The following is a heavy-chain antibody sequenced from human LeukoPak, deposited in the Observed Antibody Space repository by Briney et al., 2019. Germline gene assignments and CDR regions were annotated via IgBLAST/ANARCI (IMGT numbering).Heavy chain of an antibody. CDR1: AFTFSNYA. J-gene: IGHJ4*02. CDR3: AKGFTVTTYGWGVDY. V-gene: IGHV3-23*01. Sequence: GGSLRLSCAASAFTFSNYAMSWVRQAPGKGPEWVSGISGSGGSTYYADSVKGRFTISRDNSKNTLYLQINSLRAEDTAVYYCAKGFTVTTYGWGVDYWGQGTLVTVSS. D-gene: IGHD4-17*01. CDR2: ISGSGGST.